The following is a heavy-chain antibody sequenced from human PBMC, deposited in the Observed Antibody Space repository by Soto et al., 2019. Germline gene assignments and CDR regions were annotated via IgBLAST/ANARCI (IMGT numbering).Heavy chain of an antibody. CDR1: GGSFSGYY. V-gene: IGHV4-34*01. D-gene: IGHD3-10*01. CDR3: ARSPPITMVRGVIISWFDP. J-gene: IGHJ5*02. Sequence: PSETLSLTCAVYGGSFSGYYWSWIRQPPGKGLEWIGEINHSGSTNYNPSLKSRVTISVDTSKNQFSLKLSSVTAADTAVYYCARSPPITMVRGVIISWFDPWGQGTLVTVSS. CDR2: INHSGST.